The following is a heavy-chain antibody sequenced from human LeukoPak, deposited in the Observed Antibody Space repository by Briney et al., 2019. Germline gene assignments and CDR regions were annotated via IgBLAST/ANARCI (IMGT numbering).Heavy chain of an antibody. D-gene: IGHD3-22*01. J-gene: IGHJ4*02. CDR2: INPNSGGT. Sequence: ASVKVSCKASGYTFTGYYIHWVRQAPGQGLEWMGWINPNSGGTNYAQKFQGGVTMTRDTSISTAYMELSRLRSDDTAVYYCARGLGYYENFDYWGQGTLVTVSS. CDR1: GYTFTGYY. V-gene: IGHV1-2*02. CDR3: ARGLGYYENFDY.